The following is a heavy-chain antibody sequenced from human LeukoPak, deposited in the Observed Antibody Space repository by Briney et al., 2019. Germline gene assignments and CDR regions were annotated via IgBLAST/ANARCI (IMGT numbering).Heavy chain of an antibody. CDR3: AKGGAYCSSTSCYLDWFDP. CDR2: ISGSGGST. V-gene: IGHV3-23*01. J-gene: IGHJ5*02. CDR1: GFTFSSYA. D-gene: IGHD2-2*01. Sequence: GGSLRLSCAASGFTFSSYAMSWVRQAPGKGVEWVSAISGSGGSTYYADSVKGRFTISRDNSKNTLYLQMNSLRAEDTAVYYCAKGGAYCSSTSCYLDWFDPWGQGTLVTVSS.